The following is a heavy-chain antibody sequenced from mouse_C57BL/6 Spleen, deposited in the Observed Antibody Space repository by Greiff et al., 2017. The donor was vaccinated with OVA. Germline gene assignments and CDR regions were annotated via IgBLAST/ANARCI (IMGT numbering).Heavy chain of an antibody. CDR3: ARNDYGVGFAY. Sequence: QVQLQQPGAELVRPGSSVKLSCKASGYTFTSYWMHWVKQRPIQGLEWIGNIDPSDSETHYNQKFKDKATLTVDKSSSTAYMQLSRLTSEDSAVYYCARNDYGVGFAYWGQGTLVTVSA. CDR1: GYTFTSYW. CDR2: IDPSDSET. J-gene: IGHJ3*01. D-gene: IGHD2-4*01. V-gene: IGHV1-52*01.